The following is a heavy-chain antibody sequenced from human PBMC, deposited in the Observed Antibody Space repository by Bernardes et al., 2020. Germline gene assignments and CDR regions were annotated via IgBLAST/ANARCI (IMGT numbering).Heavy chain of an antibody. CDR1: GYTFTGYY. Sequence: ASVKVSCKASGYTFTGYYMHWVRQAPGQGLEWMGWINPNSGGTNYAQKFQGWVTMTRDTSISTAYMELSRLRSDDTAVYYCARSYDDFWSGYYRYYFDYWGQGTLVTVSS. CDR3: ARSYDDFWSGYYRYYFDY. D-gene: IGHD3-3*01. J-gene: IGHJ4*02. CDR2: INPNSGGT. V-gene: IGHV1-2*04.